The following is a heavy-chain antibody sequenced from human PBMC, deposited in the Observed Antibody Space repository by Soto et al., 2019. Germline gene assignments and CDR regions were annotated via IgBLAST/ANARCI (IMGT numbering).Heavy chain of an antibody. CDR3: ARGEVMITFVRSYSGAFDI. Sequence: PGESLKISCKGSGYSFTSYWIGWVRQMPGKGLEWMGIIYPGDSDTRYSPSFQGQATISADKSISTAYLQWSSLKASDTAMYYCARGEVMITFVRSYSGAFDIWGQGTMVTVSS. V-gene: IGHV5-51*01. J-gene: IGHJ3*02. D-gene: IGHD3-16*01. CDR1: GYSFTSYW. CDR2: IYPGDSDT.